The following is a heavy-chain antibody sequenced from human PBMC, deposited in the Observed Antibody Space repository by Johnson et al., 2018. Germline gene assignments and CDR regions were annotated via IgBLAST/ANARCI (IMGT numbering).Heavy chain of an antibody. Sequence: QVQLVQSGGGVVQPGRSLRVSCAASGFLFSSYGMHWVRQAPGKGLEWLVLISYDGSNEYYTDSVKGRFTISRDNSKNTVYLQMISLRAEDTAVYYCAKELEGGSGSALNIWGQGTMVTVSS. CDR1: GFLFSSYG. CDR2: ISYDGSNE. V-gene: IGHV3-30*18. D-gene: IGHD1-1*01. J-gene: IGHJ3*02. CDR3: AKELEGGSGSALNI.